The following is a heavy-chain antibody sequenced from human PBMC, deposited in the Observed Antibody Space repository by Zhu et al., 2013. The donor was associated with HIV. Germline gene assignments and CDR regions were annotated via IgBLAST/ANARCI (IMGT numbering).Heavy chain of an antibody. CDR1: GFTFSGSG. J-gene: IGHJ2*01. CDR3: TRRNGGRSVHWYFDL. CDR2: VVSRASNYAT. Sequence: EVQLVESGGGLVQPGGSLKLSCAASGFTFSGSGMHWVRQASGRGLEWVGRVVSRASNYATAYATSVKGRFTISRDDSKNTAYLQMNNLTTEDTAVYFCTRRNGGRSVHWYFDLWGRGTLVTVSS. D-gene: IGHD2-15*01. V-gene: IGHV3-73*02.